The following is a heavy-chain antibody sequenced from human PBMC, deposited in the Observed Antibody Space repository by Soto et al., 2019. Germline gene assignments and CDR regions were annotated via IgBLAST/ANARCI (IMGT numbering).Heavy chain of an antibody. CDR2: ISYDGSNK. Sequence: PGGSLRLSCAASGFTFSSYAMHWVRQAPGKGPEWVAVISYDGSNKYYADSVKGRFTISRDNSKNTLYLQMNSLRAEDTAVYYCARDAHWYFDLWGRGTLVTVSS. V-gene: IGHV3-30-3*01. CDR1: GFTFSSYA. CDR3: ARDAHWYFDL. J-gene: IGHJ2*01.